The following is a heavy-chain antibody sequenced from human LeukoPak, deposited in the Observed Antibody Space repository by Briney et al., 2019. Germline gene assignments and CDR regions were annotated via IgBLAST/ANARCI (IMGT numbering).Heavy chain of an antibody. Sequence: GASVKVFCKASGYTFTGYYMHWVRQAPGQGLEWMGWINPNSGGTNYAQKFQGRVTMTRDTSISTAYMELSRLRSDDTAVYYCARARELTTNWFDPWGQGTLVTVSS. CDR1: GYTFTGYY. V-gene: IGHV1-2*02. D-gene: IGHD1-1*01. CDR3: ARARELTTNWFDP. J-gene: IGHJ5*02. CDR2: INPNSGGT.